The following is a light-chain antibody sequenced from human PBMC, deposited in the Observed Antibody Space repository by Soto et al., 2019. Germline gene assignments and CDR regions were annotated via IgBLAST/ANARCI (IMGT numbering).Light chain of an antibody. CDR2: GAF. CDR1: QSIYSRY. Sequence: EIVLTQSPGTLSSSPGERATLSCRASQSIYSRYLAWYQQRPGQPPRLLIHGAFTRATGISDRFSGSGSGTDFTLTISRLEPEDFAVYYCHHYGDSPPETFGQGDQGGNQT. V-gene: IGKV3-20*01. CDR3: HHYGDSPPET. J-gene: IGKJ1*01.